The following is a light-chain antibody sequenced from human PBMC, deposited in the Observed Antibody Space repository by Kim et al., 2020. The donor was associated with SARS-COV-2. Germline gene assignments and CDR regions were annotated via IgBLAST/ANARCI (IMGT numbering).Light chain of an antibody. CDR1: SNDIGFYNR. V-gene: IGLV2-18*02. CDR3: SSYTSSSPYV. Sequence: GQSVTISCTGTSNDIGFYNRVSWYQQSPGTAPKLLIYEVTNRPSGVPDRFSGSKSGNTASLTISGLQAEDEADYYCSSYTSSSPYVFGTGTKVTVL. CDR2: EVT. J-gene: IGLJ1*01.